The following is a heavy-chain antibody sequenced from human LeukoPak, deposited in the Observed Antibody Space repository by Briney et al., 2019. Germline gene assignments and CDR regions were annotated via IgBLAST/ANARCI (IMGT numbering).Heavy chain of an antibody. CDR3: ARGAYPYDFWSGYREYYYMDV. D-gene: IGHD3-3*01. J-gene: IGHJ6*03. CDR2: ICSISSFI. Sequence: PGGSLRLSCAASGFTFSSNSINWVRQAPGKGLEWVSIICSISSFIYYADSVKGRFTISRDNAKNSLYLQMNSLRAEDTAVYYCARGAYPYDFWSGYREYYYMDVWGKGTTVTVSS. CDR1: GFTFSSNS. V-gene: IGHV3-21*01.